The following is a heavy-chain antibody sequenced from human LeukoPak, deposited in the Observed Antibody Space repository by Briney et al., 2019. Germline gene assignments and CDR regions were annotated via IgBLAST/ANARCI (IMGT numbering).Heavy chain of an antibody. Sequence: PGGSLRLSCAASGFTFTDYWMSWVRQAPGKGLEWVANIKQDGSERHYVDSVKGRFTISRDNAKNSLYLQMNSLRAEDTAVYYCARDLRWTFSLFDYWGQGTLVTVSS. D-gene: IGHD4-23*01. CDR2: IKQDGSER. V-gene: IGHV3-7*03. CDR1: GFTFTDYW. CDR3: ARDLRWTFSLFDY. J-gene: IGHJ4*02.